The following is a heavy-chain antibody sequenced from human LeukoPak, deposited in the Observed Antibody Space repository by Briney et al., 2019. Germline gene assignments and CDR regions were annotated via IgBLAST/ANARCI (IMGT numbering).Heavy chain of an antibody. CDR3: AREPDSRYFDWLQTFDY. V-gene: IGHV3-21*01. J-gene: IGHJ4*02. D-gene: IGHD3-9*01. CDR1: GFTFSSYS. Sequence: GGSLRLSCAASGFTFSSYSMNWVRQAPGTGLEWVSSISSSSSYIYYADSVKGRFTISRDNAKNSLYLQMNSLRAEDTAVYYCAREPDSRYFDWLQTFDYWGQGTLVTVSS. CDR2: ISSSSSYI.